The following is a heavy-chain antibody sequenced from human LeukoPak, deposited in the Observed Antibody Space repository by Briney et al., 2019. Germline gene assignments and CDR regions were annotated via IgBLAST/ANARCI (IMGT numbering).Heavy chain of an antibody. Sequence: GGSLRLSCAASGFTFSRNGMTWVRQAPGKGLEWVSAISGSGGNTYYADSVKGRFTISRDNSKNTLYLQMNSLRAEDTAVYYCAKDRRAGSYDYWGQGTLVTVSS. V-gene: IGHV3-23*01. D-gene: IGHD3-10*01. J-gene: IGHJ4*02. CDR2: ISGSGGNT. CDR1: GFTFSRNG. CDR3: AKDRRAGSYDY.